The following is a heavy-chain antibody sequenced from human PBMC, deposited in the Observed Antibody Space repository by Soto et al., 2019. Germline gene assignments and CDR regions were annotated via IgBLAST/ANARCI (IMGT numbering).Heavy chain of an antibody. J-gene: IGHJ1*01. CDR3: ARPLGYCSGGSCPEYFQH. V-gene: IGHV1-69*01. CDR1: GGTFSSYA. CDR2: IIPIFGTA. Sequence: QVQLVQSGAEVKKPGSSVKVSCKASGGTFSSYAISWVRQAPGQGLEWMGGIIPIFGTANYAQKFQGRVTITADESTRTAYMELSSLRSEDTAVYYCARPLGYCSGGSCPEYFQHWGQGTLVTVSS. D-gene: IGHD2-15*01.